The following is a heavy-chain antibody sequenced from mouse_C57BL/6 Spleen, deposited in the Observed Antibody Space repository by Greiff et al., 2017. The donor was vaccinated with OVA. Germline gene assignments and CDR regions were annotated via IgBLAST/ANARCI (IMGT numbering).Heavy chain of an antibody. D-gene: IGHD2-4*01. CDR2: IRLKSDNYAT. CDR1: GFTFSNYW. Sequence: EVKLMESGGGLVQPGGSMKLSCVASGFTFSNYWMNWVRQSPEKGLEWVAQIRLKSDNYATHYAESVKGRFTISRDDSKSSVYLKMNNLRAEDTGIYYCTVDYDVDYAMDYWGQGTSVTVSS. J-gene: IGHJ4*01. CDR3: TVDYDVDYAMDY. V-gene: IGHV6-3*01.